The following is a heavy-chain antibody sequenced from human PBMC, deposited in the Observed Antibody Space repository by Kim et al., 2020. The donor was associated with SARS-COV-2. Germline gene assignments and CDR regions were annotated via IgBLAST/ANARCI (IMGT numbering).Heavy chain of an antibody. D-gene: IGHD5-12*01. Sequence: SPSFPGQVTISADKSISTAYLQWSSLKASDTAMYYCARHWDSGYEVNFDYWGQGTLVTVSS. CDR3: ARHWDSGYEVNFDY. V-gene: IGHV5-51*01. J-gene: IGHJ4*02.